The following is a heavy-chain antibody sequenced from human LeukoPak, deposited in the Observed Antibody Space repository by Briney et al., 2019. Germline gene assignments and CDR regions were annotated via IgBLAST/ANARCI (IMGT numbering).Heavy chain of an antibody. V-gene: IGHV3-23*01. J-gene: IGHJ4*02. CDR3: AKENPPYYDILTGYYPPYFDY. CDR2: ISGSGGST. Sequence: PGGSLRLSCAASGFTFSSYAMSWVRQAPGKGLEWVSAISGSGGSTYYADSVKGRFTISRDNSKNTLYLQMNSLRAEDTAVYYCAKENPPYYDILTGYYPPYFDYWGQGTLVTVSS. D-gene: IGHD3-9*01. CDR1: GFTFSSYA.